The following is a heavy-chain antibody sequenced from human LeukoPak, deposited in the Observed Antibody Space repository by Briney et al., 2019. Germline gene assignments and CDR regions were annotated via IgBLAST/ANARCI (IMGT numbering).Heavy chain of an antibody. CDR2: SNPNSGGT. D-gene: IGHD3-22*01. J-gene: IGHJ4*02. CDR1: GYTFTGYY. V-gene: IGHV1-2*02. CDR3: ARTYYYDSSGYYGFDY. Sequence: ASVKVSCKASGYTFTGYYMHWVRQAPGQGLEWMVWSNPNSGGTNYAQQFQGRVTMTRDTSISTAYMELSRLRSDDTAVYYCARTYYYDSSGYYGFDYWGQGTLVTVSS.